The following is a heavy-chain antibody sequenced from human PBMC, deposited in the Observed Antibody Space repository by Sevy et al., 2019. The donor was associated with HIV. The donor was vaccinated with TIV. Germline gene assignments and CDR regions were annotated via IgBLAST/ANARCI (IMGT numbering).Heavy chain of an antibody. CDR1: GFTFNIYW. V-gene: IGHV3-7*01. J-gene: IGHJ5*02. CDR3: ARGSTYYYDTSGYSA. CDR2: IKQDGSDK. D-gene: IGHD3-22*01. Sequence: GGCLRLSCAASGFTFNIYWMGWVRQAPGKGLEWVANIKQDGSDKYYVGSVKGRFTISRDNAKRSQYLQMTNLRAEDTAVYYCARGSTYYYDTSGYSAWGQGTLVTVSS.